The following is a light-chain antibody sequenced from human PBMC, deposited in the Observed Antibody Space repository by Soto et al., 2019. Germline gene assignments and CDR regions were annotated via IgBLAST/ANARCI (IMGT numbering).Light chain of an antibody. CDR3: VLYMGSGISV. V-gene: IGLV8-61*01. CDR1: SGSVSTGYY. CDR2: STN. J-gene: IGLJ2*01. Sequence: QAVVTQEPSFSVSPGGTVTLTCGLSSGSVSTGYYPSWYQQTPGQAPRTLIYSTNTRSSGVPDRFSGSILGNKAALTITGAQADDESDYYCVLYMGSGISVFCGGTKVTVL.